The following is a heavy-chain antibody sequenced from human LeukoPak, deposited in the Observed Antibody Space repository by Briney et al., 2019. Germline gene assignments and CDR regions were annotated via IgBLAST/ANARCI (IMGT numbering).Heavy chain of an antibody. Sequence: TLSLTCAVSGGSISSSNWWSWVRQPPGKGLEWIGEIYHSGSTNYNPSLKSRVTISVDKSKNQFSLKLSSVTAADTAVYYCARGGIAAAGTFDYWGQGTLVTVSS. CDR3: ARGGIAAAGTFDY. CDR1: GGSISSSNW. V-gene: IGHV4-4*02. CDR2: IYHSGST. J-gene: IGHJ4*02. D-gene: IGHD6-13*01.